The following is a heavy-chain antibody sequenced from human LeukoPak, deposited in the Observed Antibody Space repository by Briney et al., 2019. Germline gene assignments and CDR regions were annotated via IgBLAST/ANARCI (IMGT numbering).Heavy chain of an antibody. CDR2: IYHSGST. Sequence: SETLSLTCTVSGYSISSGYYWGWIRQPPGKGLEWIGSIYHSGSTYYNPSLKSRVTISVDTSKNQFSLKLSSVTAADTAVYYCARDTSEEYQLLYNWFDPWGQGTLVTVTS. CDR3: ARDTSEEYQLLYNWFDP. J-gene: IGHJ5*02. CDR1: GYSISSGYY. D-gene: IGHD2-2*02. V-gene: IGHV4-38-2*02.